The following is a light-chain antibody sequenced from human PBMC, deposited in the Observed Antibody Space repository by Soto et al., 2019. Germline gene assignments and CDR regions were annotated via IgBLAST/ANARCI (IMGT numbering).Light chain of an antibody. CDR1: SGHSSYI. J-gene: IGLJ2*01. CDR2: LEGSGSY. Sequence: QPVLTQSSSASASLGSSVKLTCTLSSGHSSYIIAWHQQQPGKAPRYLMKLEGSGSYHNGSGVPDRFSGSSSGADRYLTISHLQSEDEDDYYCETWDSHTHRVFGGGTKLTVL. CDR3: ETWDSHTHRV. V-gene: IGLV4-60*03.